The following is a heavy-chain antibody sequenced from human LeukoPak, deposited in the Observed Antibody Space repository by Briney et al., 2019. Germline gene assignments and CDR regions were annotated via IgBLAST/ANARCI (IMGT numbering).Heavy chain of an antibody. CDR1: GFTFSTYS. J-gene: IGHJ4*02. V-gene: IGHV3-74*01. Sequence: GGSLRLSCAASGFTFSTYSMNWVRQAPGKGLVWVSRIASDGSSTTYADSVKGRFSISRDNAKNTLYLQMNSLRVEDTAVYYCARGRPHGNDYWGQGTLVTVSS. CDR2: IASDGSST. D-gene: IGHD4-23*01. CDR3: ARGRPHGNDY.